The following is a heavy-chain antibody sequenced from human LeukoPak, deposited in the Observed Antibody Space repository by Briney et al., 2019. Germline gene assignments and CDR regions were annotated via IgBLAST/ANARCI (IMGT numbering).Heavy chain of an antibody. CDR3: ARGSTTVTTGDY. J-gene: IGHJ4*02. CDR2: ISSSSSYI. V-gene: IGHV3-21*01. D-gene: IGHD4-17*01. CDR1: GFTFSSYT. Sequence: GGSLRLSCAASGFTFSSYTMNWVRQAPGKGLEWVSFISSSSSYIYYADSVKGRFTISRDNAKNSLYLQMNSLRAEDAAVYYCARGSTTVTTGDYWGQGTLVTVSS.